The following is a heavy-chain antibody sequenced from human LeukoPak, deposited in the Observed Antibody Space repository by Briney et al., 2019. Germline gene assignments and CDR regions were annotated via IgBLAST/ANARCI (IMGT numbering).Heavy chain of an antibody. V-gene: IGHV1-69*13. CDR1: GGTFSSYA. CDR3: ARDLADFWSGYYWPGGGEDDDY. Sequence: SVKVSCKASGGTFSSYAISWVRQAPGQGLEWMGGIIPIFGTADYAQKFQGRVTITADESTSTAYMELSSLRSEDTAVYYCARDLADFWSGYYWPGGGEDDDYWGQGTLVTVSS. J-gene: IGHJ4*02. D-gene: IGHD3-3*01. CDR2: IIPIFGTA.